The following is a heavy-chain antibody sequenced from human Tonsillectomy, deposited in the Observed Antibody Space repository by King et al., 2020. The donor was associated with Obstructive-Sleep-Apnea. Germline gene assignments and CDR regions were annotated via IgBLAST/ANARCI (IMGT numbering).Heavy chain of an antibody. D-gene: IGHD2-15*01. CDR1: GGSISSGGYY. CDR2: IYYSGST. Sequence: VQLQESGPGLVKPSQNLSLTCTVSGGSISSGGYYWSWIRQHPGKGLEWIGYIYYSGSTYYNPSLKSRVTMSVDTSKNQFSLKLSSVTAADTAVYYCARSYCSGGSCYSVRYNWFDPWGQGTLVTVSS. CDR3: ARSYCSGGSCYSVRYNWFDP. V-gene: IGHV4-31*03. J-gene: IGHJ5*02.